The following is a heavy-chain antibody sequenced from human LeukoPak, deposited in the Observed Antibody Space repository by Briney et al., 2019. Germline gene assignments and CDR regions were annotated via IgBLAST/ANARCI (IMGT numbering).Heavy chain of an antibody. J-gene: IGHJ3*02. Sequence: PGGSLRLSCTTSGFNFRAYWMGWVRQAPGKGLEWVSYISSSSSTIYYADSVKGRFTISRDNAKNSLYLQMNSLRAEDTAVYYCARDRVVPAAIRGLFFDIWGQGTMVTVSS. CDR3: ARDRVVPAAIRGLFFDI. CDR1: GFNFRAYW. V-gene: IGHV3-48*04. D-gene: IGHD2-2*02. CDR2: ISSSSSTI.